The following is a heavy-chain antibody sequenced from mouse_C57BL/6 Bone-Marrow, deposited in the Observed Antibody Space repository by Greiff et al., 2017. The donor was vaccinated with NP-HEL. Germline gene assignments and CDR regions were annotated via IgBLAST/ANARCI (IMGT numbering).Heavy chain of an antibody. J-gene: IGHJ4*01. CDR2: SRNKANDYTT. V-gene: IGHV7-1*01. CDR1: GFTFSDFY. Sequence: EVKVVESGGGLVQSGRSLRLSCATSGFTFSDFYMEWVRQAPGKGLEWIAASRNKANDYTTEYSASVKGRFIVSRDTSQSILYLQMNALRAEDTAIYYCARDAGDYDGYAMDYWGQGTSVTVSS. CDR3: ARDAGDYDGYAMDY. D-gene: IGHD2-4*01.